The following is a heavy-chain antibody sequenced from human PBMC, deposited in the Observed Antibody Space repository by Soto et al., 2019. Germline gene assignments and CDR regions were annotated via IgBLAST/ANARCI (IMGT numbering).Heavy chain of an antibody. CDR1: GFSFTGYY. Sequence: ASVKVSCKASGFSFTGYYIHWLRQAPGQGLEWMGWINAHSGGTEYAQKFQGRVTLTRDTSIATAYLTLTSLTSDDTALYYCAKDLTRQLAYWLDPWGQGAQVTVSS. CDR3: AKDLTRQLAYWLDP. V-gene: IGHV1-2*02. D-gene: IGHD6-6*01. CDR2: INAHSGGT. J-gene: IGHJ5*02.